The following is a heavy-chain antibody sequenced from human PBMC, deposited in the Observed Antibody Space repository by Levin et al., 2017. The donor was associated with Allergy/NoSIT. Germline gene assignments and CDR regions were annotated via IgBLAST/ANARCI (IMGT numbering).Heavy chain of an antibody. D-gene: IGHD2-15*01. Sequence: ETLSLTCVASGFTFSVSPVHWVRQASGNGLEWIGRIKTKAESYATAYAASVKGRFTISRDDSENTAYLQMNSLETEDTAVYYCTRRVIDCSAGRCYSDWFDPWGQGTLVTVSS. J-gene: IGHJ5*02. CDR2: IKTKAESYAT. CDR1: GFTFSVSP. CDR3: TRRVIDCSAGRCYSDWFDP. V-gene: IGHV3-73*01.